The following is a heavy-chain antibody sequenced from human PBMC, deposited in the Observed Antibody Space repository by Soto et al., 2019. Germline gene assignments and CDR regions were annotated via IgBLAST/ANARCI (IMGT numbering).Heavy chain of an antibody. D-gene: IGHD7-27*01. V-gene: IGHV3-33*01. J-gene: IGHJ4*02. Sequence: QVQLVESGGGVVQPGRSLRLSCVASGFNLRSYGMHWFRQAPGKGPEWVAVIWYDGSNEKYADSVKGRFTISRDDSRHTLYLQMNSLRAEDTAVYYCARVYANWEWELPGFWGQGTRVTVSS. CDR2: IWYDGSNE. CDR3: ARVYANWEWELPGF. CDR1: GFNLRSYG.